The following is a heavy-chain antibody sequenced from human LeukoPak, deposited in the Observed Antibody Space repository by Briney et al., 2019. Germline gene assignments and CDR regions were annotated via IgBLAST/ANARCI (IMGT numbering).Heavy chain of an antibody. Sequence: SETLSLTCTVSGGSISSYYWSWIRQPPGKGLEWIGYIYYSGSTNYNPSLKSRVTISVDTSKNQFSLKLSSVTAADTAVYYCARDRGYYYDSSGHSHAFDIWGQGTMVTVSS. CDR3: ARDRGYYYDSSGHSHAFDI. CDR1: GGSISSYY. V-gene: IGHV4-59*01. CDR2: IYYSGST. D-gene: IGHD3-22*01. J-gene: IGHJ3*02.